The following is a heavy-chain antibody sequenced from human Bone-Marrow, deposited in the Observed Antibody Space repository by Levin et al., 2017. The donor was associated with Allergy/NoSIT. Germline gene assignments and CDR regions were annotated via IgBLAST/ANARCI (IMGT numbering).Heavy chain of an antibody. CDR1: GGTFSSYA. V-gene: IGHV1-69*06. D-gene: IGHD2-15*01. J-gene: IGHJ3*02. CDR2: IIPIFGTA. Sequence: SVKVSCKASGGTFSSYAISWVRQAPGQGLEWMGGIIPIFGTANYAQKFQGRVTITADKSTSTAYMELSSLRSEDTAVYYCAREVVVAATGMLDIWGQGTMVTVSS. CDR3: AREVVVAATGMLDI.